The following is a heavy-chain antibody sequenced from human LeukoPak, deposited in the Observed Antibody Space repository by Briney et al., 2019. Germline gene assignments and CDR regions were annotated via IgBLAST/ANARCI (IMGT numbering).Heavy chain of an antibody. Sequence: SETLSLTCTVSGGSVSSGSYYWSWIRQPPGKGLEWIGYIYYSGSTNYNPSLKSRVTISVDTSKNQFSLKLSSVTAADTAVYYCARLSPYGMDVWGQGTTVTVSS. J-gene: IGHJ6*02. V-gene: IGHV4-61*01. CDR1: GGSVSSGSYY. CDR2: IYYSGST. CDR3: ARLSPYGMDV.